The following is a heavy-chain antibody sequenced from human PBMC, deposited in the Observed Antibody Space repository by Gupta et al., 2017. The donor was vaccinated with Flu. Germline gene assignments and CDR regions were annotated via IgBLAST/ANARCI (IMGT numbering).Heavy chain of an antibody. CDR2: IYTSGST. Sequence: GLEWIGRIYTSGSTNYNTSLKSRVPISVDTSKNQFSLKLSSVTAADTAVYYCASTASYFDYWGQGTLVTVSS. CDR3: ASTASYFDY. V-gene: IGHV4-61*02. J-gene: IGHJ4*02.